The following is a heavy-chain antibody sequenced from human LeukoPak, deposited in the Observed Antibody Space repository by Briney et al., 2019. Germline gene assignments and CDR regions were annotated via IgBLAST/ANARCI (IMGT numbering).Heavy chain of an antibody. CDR3: TRVRALAAAGTGARYFQD. Sequence: ASVKVSCKGSGYTFSDYHIHWLRQAPGQGLEWMGWSNPSSGGTNYAEKFHGRVTMTRDTSTNTAYMELSRLRSDDTAVYFCTRVRALAAAGTGARYFQDWGQGTLVTVSS. D-gene: IGHD6-13*01. CDR2: SNPSSGGT. V-gene: IGHV1-2*02. CDR1: GYTFSDYH. J-gene: IGHJ1*01.